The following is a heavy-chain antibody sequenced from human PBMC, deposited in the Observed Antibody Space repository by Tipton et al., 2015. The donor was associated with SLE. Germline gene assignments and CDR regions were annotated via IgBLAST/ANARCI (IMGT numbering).Heavy chain of an antibody. J-gene: IGHJ6*02. CDR1: GYTFPNYG. CDR2: INPRGGST. CDR3: ARVAGSEWELLFFYGMDV. Sequence: QSGAEVKNPGASVKVSCKTSGYTFPNYGISWVRQAPGQGLEWMGIINPRGGSTSYAQKFQGRVTMTRDTSTSMVYMELRSLRSEDTAVYYCARVAGSEWELLFFYGMDVWGRGTTVTVSS. V-gene: IGHV1-46*01. D-gene: IGHD1-26*01.